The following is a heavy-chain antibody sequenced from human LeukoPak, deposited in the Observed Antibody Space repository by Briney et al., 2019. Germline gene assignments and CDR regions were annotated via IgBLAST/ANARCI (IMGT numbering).Heavy chain of an antibody. D-gene: IGHD2-2*01. Sequence: PGGSLRLSCAASGFTVSSNYMSWVRQAPGKGLEWVSVVYSGGSTYYADSVKGRFTISRDNSKNTLYLQMNSLRAEDTAVYYCARDSCSSTSCSVYYGMDVWGQGTTVTVSS. CDR3: ARDSCSSTSCSVYYGMDV. CDR2: VYSGGST. V-gene: IGHV3-66*01. J-gene: IGHJ6*02. CDR1: GFTVSSNY.